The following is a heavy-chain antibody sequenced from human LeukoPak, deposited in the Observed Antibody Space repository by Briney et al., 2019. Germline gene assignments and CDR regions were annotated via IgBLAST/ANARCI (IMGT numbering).Heavy chain of an antibody. Sequence: GEPLKISCKGSGYSFTSYWIGWVRQMPGKGLEWMGIIYPGDSDTRYSPSFQGQVTISADKSISTAYLQWSSLKASDTAMYYCARGYCSSTSCHMGFDYWGQGTLVTVSS. CDR2: IYPGDSDT. V-gene: IGHV5-51*01. J-gene: IGHJ4*02. D-gene: IGHD2-2*01. CDR3: ARGYCSSTSCHMGFDY. CDR1: GYSFTSYW.